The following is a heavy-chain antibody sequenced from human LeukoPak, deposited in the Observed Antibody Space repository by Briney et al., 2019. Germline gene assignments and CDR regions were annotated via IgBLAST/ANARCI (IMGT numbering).Heavy chain of an antibody. CDR3: VRDSDTAMAGTFDY. Sequence: ASVKVSCKASGYTFTSYAMHWVRQAPGQRLEWMGWINAGNGNTKYSQKFQGRVTITRDTSASTAYMELSSLRSEDTAVYYCVRDSDTAMAGTFDYWGQGTLVTVSS. J-gene: IGHJ4*02. D-gene: IGHD5-18*01. CDR1: GYTFTSYA. CDR2: INAGNGNT. V-gene: IGHV1-3*01.